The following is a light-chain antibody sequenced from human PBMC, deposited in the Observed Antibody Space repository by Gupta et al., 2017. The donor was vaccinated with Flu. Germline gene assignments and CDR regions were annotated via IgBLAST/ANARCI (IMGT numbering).Light chain of an antibody. CDR3: HQTNSLPFT. CDR2: YSS. J-gene: IGKJ4*01. V-gene: IGKV6-21*01. CDR1: QNIDDK. Sequence: EVVLTQSPDFQSATPKETVTLTCRASQNIDDKLHWYQQRGDESPRLVIKYSSQALSGVPPRFSGSGFGTQFTLTIDSLEAEDAATYYCHQTNSLPFTFGGWTKVEI.